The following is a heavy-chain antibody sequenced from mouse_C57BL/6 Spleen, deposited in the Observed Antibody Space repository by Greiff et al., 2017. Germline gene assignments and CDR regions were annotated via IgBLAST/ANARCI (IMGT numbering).Heavy chain of an antibody. D-gene: IGHD2-2*01. CDR3: ARQGYGYFDY. CDR2: ISGGGGNT. Sequence: EVQGVESGGGLVKPGGSLKLSCAASGFTFSSYTMSWVRQTPEKRLEWVATISGGGGNTYYPDSVKGRFTISRDNAKNTLYLQMSSLRSEDTALYYCARQGYGYFDYWGQGTTLTVSS. J-gene: IGHJ2*01. CDR1: GFTFSSYT. V-gene: IGHV5-9*01.